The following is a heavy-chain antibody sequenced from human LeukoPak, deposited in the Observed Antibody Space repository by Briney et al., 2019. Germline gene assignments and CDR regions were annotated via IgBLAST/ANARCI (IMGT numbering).Heavy chain of an antibody. CDR2: IYSGGST. D-gene: IGHD6-13*01. CDR3: ARDEAAAGIAFFD. V-gene: IGHV3-66*01. CDR1: GFTVSSNY. J-gene: IGHJ4*02. Sequence: GGSLRLSCAASGFTVSSNYMSWVRQAPGKGLEWGSVIYSGGSTYYADSVKGRFTISRDNSKNTLYLQMNSLRAEDTAVYYCARDEAAAGIAFFDWGQGTLVTVSS.